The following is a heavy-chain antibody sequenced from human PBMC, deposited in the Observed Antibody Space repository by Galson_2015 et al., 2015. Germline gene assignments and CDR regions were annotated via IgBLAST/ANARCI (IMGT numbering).Heavy chain of an antibody. Sequence: CAISGDSVSSNSAAWNWIRQSPSRGLEWLGRTYYRSKWYNDYAVSVKSRITINPDTSKNQFSLQLNSVTPEDTAVYYCAREKYYYDSSGYYDYYYYYMDVWGKGTTVTVSS. CDR1: GDSVSSNSAA. J-gene: IGHJ6*03. CDR3: AREKYYYDSSGYYDYYYYYMDV. V-gene: IGHV6-1*01. CDR2: TYYRSKWYN. D-gene: IGHD3-22*01.